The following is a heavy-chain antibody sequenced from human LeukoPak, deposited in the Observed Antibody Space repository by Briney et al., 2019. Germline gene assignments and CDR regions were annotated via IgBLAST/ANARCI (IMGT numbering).Heavy chain of an antibody. CDR1: GGSISSYY. Sequence: SETLSLTCTVSGGSISSYYWSWIRQPPGKEMEWIGYIHYSGSTRYNPSLKSRVTLSVDTSKNQFSLRVNSVTAADTAVYYCARLLRWEPPDYWGQGTLVTVS. J-gene: IGHJ4*02. D-gene: IGHD1-14*01. V-gene: IGHV4-59*08. CDR2: IHYSGST. CDR3: ARLLRWEPPDY.